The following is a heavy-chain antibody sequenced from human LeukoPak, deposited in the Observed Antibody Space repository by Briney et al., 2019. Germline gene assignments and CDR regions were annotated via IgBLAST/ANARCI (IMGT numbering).Heavy chain of an antibody. D-gene: IGHD2-21*01. CDR3: AREGEVIVTDNLFY. Sequence: SETLSLTCTVSGGSISSSSYYWDWIRHPPGKGLEWIGNLYDSGSTHYSPSLRSRVTISADTSKNQFSLKLSSVTAADTAAYYCAREGEVIVTDNLFYWGQGTLVTVSS. V-gene: IGHV4-39*02. CDR1: GGSISSSSYY. J-gene: IGHJ4*02. CDR2: LYDSGST.